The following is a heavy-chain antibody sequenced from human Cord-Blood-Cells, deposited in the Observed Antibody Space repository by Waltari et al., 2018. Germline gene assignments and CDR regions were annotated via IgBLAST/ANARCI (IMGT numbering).Heavy chain of an antibody. CDR1: GGTFSSYA. Sequence: QVQLVQSGAEVKKPGSSVKVSCKASGGTFSSYAISWVRQAPGQGLEWMGRIIPILGIANYAQKFQGRGTITADKSTSTAYMELSSLRSEDTAVYYCARGAYSYSNYWYFDLWGRGTLVTVSS. CDR3: ARGAYSYSNYWYFDL. D-gene: IGHD4-4*01. J-gene: IGHJ2*01. V-gene: IGHV1-69*09. CDR2: IIPILGIA.